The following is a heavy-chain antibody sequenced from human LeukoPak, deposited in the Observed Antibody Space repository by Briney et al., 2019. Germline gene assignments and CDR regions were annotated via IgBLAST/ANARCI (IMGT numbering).Heavy chain of an antibody. V-gene: IGHV3-74*01. CDR3: ASAYTYVRLGDH. CDR1: GLSFSNYW. CDR2: TNLHGTAV. J-gene: IGHJ4*02. D-gene: IGHD3-16*01. Sequence: PGGSLRLSCEVSGLSFSNYWMHWVRQAPGKGLAWVARTNLHGTAVDYADSVKGRFIISRDNAKNTLFLQMNSLRVEDTAVYYCASAYTYVRLGDHWGQGTLVTVSS.